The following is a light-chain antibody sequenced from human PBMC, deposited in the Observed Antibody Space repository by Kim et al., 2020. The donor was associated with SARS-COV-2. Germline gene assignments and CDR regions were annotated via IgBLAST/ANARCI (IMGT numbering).Light chain of an antibody. CDR2: DNN. CDR3: GTWDSSLSAYV. CDR1: SYNIENNY. V-gene: IGLV1-51*01. J-gene: IGLJ1*01. Sequence: GQKVTISCSESSYNIENNYVSWYLQRPGAAPKLLIYDNNRRPSGIPDRFSGSKSGTSATLGITGLQTGDEADYYCGTWDSSLSAYVFGTGTKVTVL.